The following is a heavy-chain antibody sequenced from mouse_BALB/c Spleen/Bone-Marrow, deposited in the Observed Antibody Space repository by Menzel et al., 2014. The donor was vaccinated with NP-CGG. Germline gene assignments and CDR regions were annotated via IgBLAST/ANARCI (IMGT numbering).Heavy chain of an antibody. J-gene: IGHJ2*01. CDR2: IYPGDGET. V-gene: IGHV1-80*01. Sequence: VKLMESGAELVRPGSSVKISCKASGYPFSSYWMSWVKQRPGQDLEWIGQIYPGDGETNYNGKFKGNATLTADKSSSTAYMQLISLTSEDSAVYFCARKYGDYWGQGTTLTVSS. CDR3: ARKYGDY. D-gene: IGHD2-10*02. CDR1: GYPFSSYW.